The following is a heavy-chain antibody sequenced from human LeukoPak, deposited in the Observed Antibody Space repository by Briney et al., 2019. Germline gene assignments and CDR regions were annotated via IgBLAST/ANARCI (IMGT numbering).Heavy chain of an antibody. V-gene: IGHV1-69*01. CDR3: ARGGDFHSSAFDY. J-gene: IGHJ4*02. CDR2: IIPIFGTA. D-gene: IGHD6-25*01. Sequence: SVKVSCKASGGTFSSYAISWVRQAPGQGLEWMGGIIPIFGTANYAQKFQGRVTITADESTSTAYMELSSLRSEDTAVYYCARGGDFHSSAFDYWAREPWSPSPQ. CDR1: GGTFSSYA.